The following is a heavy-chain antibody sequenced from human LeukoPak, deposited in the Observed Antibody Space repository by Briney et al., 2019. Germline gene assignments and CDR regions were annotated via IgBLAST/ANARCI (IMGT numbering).Heavy chain of an antibody. D-gene: IGHD4-17*01. CDR1: GFTFSSYG. V-gene: IGHV3-30*02. CDR2: ILYDGSNE. J-gene: IGHJ3*02. CDR3: AKDPYGDYSGGAFDI. Sequence: PGGSLRLSCAASGFTFSSYGMHWVRQAPGKGLEWVAIILYDGSNEYYADSVKGRFTISRDNSKNTLYLQMNSLRSEDTAVYYCAKDPYGDYSGGAFDIWGQGTMVTVSS.